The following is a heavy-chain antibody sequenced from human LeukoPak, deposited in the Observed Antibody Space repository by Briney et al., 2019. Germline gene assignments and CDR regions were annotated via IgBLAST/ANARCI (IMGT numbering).Heavy chain of an antibody. V-gene: IGHV3-23*01. D-gene: IGHD4-17*01. Sequence: GGSLRLSCAASGFTFSSYSMNWVRQAPGKGLEWVSAISRSGGSTYYADSVRGRFSISRDNSKNTLYLQMNSLRTEDTAVYYCVKGGASDGDYEFDYWGQGTLVTVSS. CDR3: VKGGASDGDYEFDY. CDR1: GFTFSSYS. CDR2: ISRSGGST. J-gene: IGHJ4*02.